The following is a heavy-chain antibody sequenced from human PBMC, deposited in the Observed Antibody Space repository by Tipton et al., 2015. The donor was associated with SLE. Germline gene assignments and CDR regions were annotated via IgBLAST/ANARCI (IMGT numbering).Heavy chain of an antibody. Sequence: SLRLSCAASGFTFDDYAMHWVRQAPGKGLEWVSLISWDGGSTYYADSVKGRFTISRDNAKNTLYLQMNSLRAEDTAVYYCARGEYCSSTSCQDYGMDVWGQGTTVTVSS. CDR2: ISWDGGST. J-gene: IGHJ6*02. V-gene: IGHV3-43D*04. CDR1: GFTFDDYA. CDR3: ARGEYCSSTSCQDYGMDV. D-gene: IGHD2-2*01.